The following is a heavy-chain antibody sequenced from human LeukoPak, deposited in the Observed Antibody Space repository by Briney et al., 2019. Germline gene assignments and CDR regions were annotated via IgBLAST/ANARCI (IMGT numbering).Heavy chain of an antibody. CDR1: GFTFSGYW. V-gene: IGHV3-7*01. Sequence: GGSLRLSCAASGFTFSGYWMSWVRQAPGKGLEWVANIKQDGSEKYYVDSVKGRFAISRDNAKNSLYLQMNSLRVEDMAVYYCARPAIMMATIPTGAFDIWGQGTMVTVSS. CDR2: IKQDGSEK. CDR3: ARPAIMMATIPTGAFDI. J-gene: IGHJ3*02. D-gene: IGHD5-24*01.